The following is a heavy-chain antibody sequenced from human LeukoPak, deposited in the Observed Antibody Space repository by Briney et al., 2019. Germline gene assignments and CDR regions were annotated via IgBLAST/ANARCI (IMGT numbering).Heavy chain of an antibody. D-gene: IGHD5-18*01. CDR3: ARGYSYGYVMNAFDI. Sequence: GGSLRLSCAASGFTFSSYSMNWVRQAPGKGLEWVSYIGSSSTTIYYADPVKGRFTISRDNAKNSLYLQMNSLRAEDTAVYYCARGYSYGYVMNAFDIWGQGTMVTVSS. V-gene: IGHV3-48*01. CDR2: IGSSSTTI. J-gene: IGHJ3*02. CDR1: GFTFSSYS.